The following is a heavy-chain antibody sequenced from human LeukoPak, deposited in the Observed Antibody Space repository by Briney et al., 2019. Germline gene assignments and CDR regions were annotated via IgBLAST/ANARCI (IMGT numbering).Heavy chain of an antibody. Sequence: PSETLSLTCTVSGGSISSSSYYWGWIRQPPGKGLEWIGSIYYSGSTYYNPTLKSQITISADTSKNHFSLKLSSVTAADTAVYYCARDTIFGVVSVYYMDVWGKGTTVTVSS. D-gene: IGHD3-3*01. J-gene: IGHJ6*03. CDR3: ARDTIFGVVSVYYMDV. V-gene: IGHV4-39*07. CDR1: GGSISSSSYY. CDR2: IYYSGST.